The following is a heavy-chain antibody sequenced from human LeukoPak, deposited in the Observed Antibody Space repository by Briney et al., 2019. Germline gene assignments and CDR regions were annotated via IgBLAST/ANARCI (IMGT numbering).Heavy chain of an antibody. CDR1: GFTFSSYG. CDR2: ISYDGSNK. V-gene: IGHV3-30*18. CDR3: AKDGDRVGWLSYYFDY. Sequence: PGGSLRLSCAASGFTFSSYGMHWVRQAPGKGLEWVAVISYDGSNKYYADSVKGRFTISRDNSKNTLYLQMNSLRAEDTAVYYCAKDGDRVGWLSYYFDYWGQGTLVTVSS. J-gene: IGHJ4*02. D-gene: IGHD3-9*01.